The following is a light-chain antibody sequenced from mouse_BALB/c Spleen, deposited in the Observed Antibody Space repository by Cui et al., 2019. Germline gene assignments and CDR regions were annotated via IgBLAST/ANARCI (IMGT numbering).Light chain of an antibody. V-gene: IGKV4-68*01. Sequence: QIVLTQSPALMSASPGEKVTMTCSASSSVSYMYWYQQKPRSSPKPWIYLTSNLASGVPARFSGSGSGTSYSITISSMEDEDAATYYCQQWSSNPLTFGAGTKLELK. J-gene: IGKJ5*01. CDR1: SSVSY. CDR3: QQWSSNPLT. CDR2: LTS.